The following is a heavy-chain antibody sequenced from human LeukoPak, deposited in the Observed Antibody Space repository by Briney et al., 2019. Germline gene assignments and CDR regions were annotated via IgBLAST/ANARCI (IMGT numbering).Heavy chain of an antibody. Sequence: PGGSLRLSCAASGFTVSSNYMSWVRQAPGKGLEWVSVIYSGGSTYYADSVKGRFTISRDNSKNTLYLQMNSLRAEDTAVYYCAREAYYDILTGLAPWGQGTLVTVSS. CDR3: AREAYYDILTGLAP. J-gene: IGHJ5*02. CDR2: IYSGGST. V-gene: IGHV3-53*01. D-gene: IGHD3-9*01. CDR1: GFTVSSNY.